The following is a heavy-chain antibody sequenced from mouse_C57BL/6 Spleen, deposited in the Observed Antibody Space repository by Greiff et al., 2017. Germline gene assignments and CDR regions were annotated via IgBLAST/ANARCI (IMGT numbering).Heavy chain of an antibody. CDR2: IWSDGST. D-gene: IGHD2-10*02. J-gene: IGHJ4*01. CDR1: GFSLTSYG. V-gene: IGHV2-6-1*01. CDR3: AGHTGGYGNYAMDY. Sequence: QVQLKESGPGLVAPSQSLSITCTVSGFSLTSYGVHWVRQPPGKGLEWLVVIWSDGSTTYNSALKSRLSISKDNSKSQVFLKMNSLQTDDTAMYYCAGHTGGYGNYAMDYWGQGTSVTVSS.